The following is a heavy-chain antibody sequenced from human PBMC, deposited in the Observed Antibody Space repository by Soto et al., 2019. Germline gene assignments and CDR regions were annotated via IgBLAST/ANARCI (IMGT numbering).Heavy chain of an antibody. CDR1: GGTFSSYT. CDR2: IIPILGIA. D-gene: IGHD3-10*01. V-gene: IGHV1-69*02. CDR3: ARGYYGSGSYYY. Sequence: QVQLVQSGAEVKKPGSSVKVSCKASGGTFSSYTISWVRPAPGQGLEWMGRIIPILGIANYAQKFQGRVTITADKSTSTAYMEQSSLRSEDTAVYYCARGYYGSGSYYYWGQGTLVTVSS. J-gene: IGHJ4*02.